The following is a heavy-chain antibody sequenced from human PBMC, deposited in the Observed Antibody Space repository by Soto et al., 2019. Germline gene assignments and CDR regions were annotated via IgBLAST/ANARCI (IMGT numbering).Heavy chain of an antibody. Sequence: GGSLRLSCAASGFICSSYDMSWVRQAPGKGLEWVSTILVGGSPHYEDSVKGRFTISRDESRNTVYLQMNSLTAGDTAVYYCAKATATGGGAFDICGQGTTVTVSS. J-gene: IGHJ3*02. CDR3: AKATATGGGAFDI. V-gene: IGHV3-23*01. CDR2: ILVGGSP. D-gene: IGHD2-8*02. CDR1: GFICSSYD.